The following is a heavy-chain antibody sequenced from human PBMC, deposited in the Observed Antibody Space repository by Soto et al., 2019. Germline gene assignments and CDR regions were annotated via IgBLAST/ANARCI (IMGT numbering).Heavy chain of an antibody. CDR1: GFTVSSNY. Sequence: EVQLVESGGGLIQPGGSLRLSCAASGFTVSSNYMSWVRQAPGKGLEWVSVIYSGGSTYYADSVKGRFTISRDNSKNTLYLQMNSLRAEDTAVYYCARGTYGLWSKYGMDVWGQGTTVTVSS. J-gene: IGHJ6*02. CDR2: IYSGGST. CDR3: ARGTYGLWSKYGMDV. V-gene: IGHV3-53*01. D-gene: IGHD3-3*01.